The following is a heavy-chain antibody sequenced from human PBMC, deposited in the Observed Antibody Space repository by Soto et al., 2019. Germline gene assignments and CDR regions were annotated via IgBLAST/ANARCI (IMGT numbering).Heavy chain of an antibody. D-gene: IGHD4-17*01. CDR3: ARGANDYGDSFDY. J-gene: IGHJ4*02. CDR1: GGSISSYY. Sequence: PSETLSLTCTVSGGSISSYYWSWIRQPPGKGLEWIGYIYYSGSTNYNPSLKSRVTISVDTSKNQFSLKLGSVTAADTAVYYCARGANDYGDSFDYWGQGTLVTVYS. V-gene: IGHV4-59*01. CDR2: IYYSGST.